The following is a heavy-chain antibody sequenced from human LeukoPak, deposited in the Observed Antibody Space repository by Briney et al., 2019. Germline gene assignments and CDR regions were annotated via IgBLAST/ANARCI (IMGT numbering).Heavy chain of an antibody. CDR1: GFTFSSYG. D-gene: IGHD4-23*01. J-gene: IGHJ4*02. Sequence: GRSLRLSCAASGFTFSSYGMHWVRQAPGKGLEWVALIWSDGSKKYYADSVKGRFTISRDDSTNTLYLQMNSLRDEDTAVYYCANWRGNSEGYFAHWGQGTLVTVSS. CDR2: IWSDGSKK. V-gene: IGHV3-33*06. CDR3: ANWRGNSEGYFAH.